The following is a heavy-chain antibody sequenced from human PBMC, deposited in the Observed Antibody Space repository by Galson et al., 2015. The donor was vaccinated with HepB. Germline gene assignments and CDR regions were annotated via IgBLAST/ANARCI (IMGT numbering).Heavy chain of an antibody. V-gene: IGHV3-23*01. CDR3: AKARSGGGCYSDLEC. J-gene: IGHJ4*02. Sequence: SLRLSCAASGFTFSSCGMSWVRQAPGKGLEWVSGITGDGGRTYYADSVKGRFTVSRDNSKNTLYLQMTALGAEDTAIYYCAKARSGGGCYSDLECWGQGTLVVVSS. D-gene: IGHD2-15*01. CDR1: GFTFSSCG. CDR2: ITGDGGRT.